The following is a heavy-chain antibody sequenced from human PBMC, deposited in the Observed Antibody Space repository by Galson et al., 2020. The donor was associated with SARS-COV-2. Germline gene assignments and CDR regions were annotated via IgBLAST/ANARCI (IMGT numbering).Heavy chain of an antibody. CDR2: TNPSGGST. V-gene: IGHV1-46*03. CDR3: ARDGARGDYVWGSYRSTSDAFDI. D-gene: IGHD3-16*02. CDR1: GYTFTSYN. J-gene: IGHJ3*02. Sequence: ASVKLSCKASGYTFTSYNMHCVPQAPGQGLAWMRITNPSGGSTSYAPKFQASVTMTRDTSTSTVYMELSSLRSEDTAVYYCARDGARGDYVWGSYRSTSDAFDIWGQGTMVTVSS.